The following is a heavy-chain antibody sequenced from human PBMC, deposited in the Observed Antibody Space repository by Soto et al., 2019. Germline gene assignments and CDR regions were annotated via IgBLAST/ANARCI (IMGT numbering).Heavy chain of an antibody. V-gene: IGHV3-33*01. CDR1: GFSFSSYG. J-gene: IGHJ6*04. CDR3: ARDPYGYFYGMDV. CDR2: IWYDGSKT. D-gene: IGHD2-2*03. Sequence: QVQLVESGGGVVQPGRSLRLSCTPSGFSFSSYGMHWVRQAPGKGLEWVAVIWYDGSKTYYADSVKGRFTISRDNPNNTLCLQMNSLRAEDTAVYYCARDPYGYFYGMDVWGKGTTVTVSS.